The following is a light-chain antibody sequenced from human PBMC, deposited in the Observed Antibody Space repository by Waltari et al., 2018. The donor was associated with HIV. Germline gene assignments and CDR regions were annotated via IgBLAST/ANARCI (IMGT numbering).Light chain of an antibody. Sequence: DIQMTQSPSSLSASVGDRVTIACRASQTISSYLNWYQQKPGKAPELLIYAASSFQSGVPSRFSGSGSGTDFTLTISSLQPEDFATYYCQQSYSTPRTFGQGTKVATK. V-gene: IGKV1-39*01. CDR1: QTISSY. J-gene: IGKJ1*01. CDR3: QQSYSTPRT. CDR2: AAS.